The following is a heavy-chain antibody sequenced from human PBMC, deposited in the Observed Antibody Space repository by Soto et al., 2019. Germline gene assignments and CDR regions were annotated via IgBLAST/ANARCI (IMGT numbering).Heavy chain of an antibody. V-gene: IGHV3-21*01. Sequence: EAHLVESGGGLVKPGGSLRLSCEASAFTFGSHTMNWVRQAPGKGLEWVSSINSGGTRTYYADSVKGRFTIARDNAKNSLYLQMNSLRAEDAAVYYCSREVQPGVRREYDYWGQGALVTVSS. CDR3: SREVQPGVRREYDY. J-gene: IGHJ4*02. CDR2: INSGGTRT. D-gene: IGHD3-10*01. CDR1: AFTFGSHT.